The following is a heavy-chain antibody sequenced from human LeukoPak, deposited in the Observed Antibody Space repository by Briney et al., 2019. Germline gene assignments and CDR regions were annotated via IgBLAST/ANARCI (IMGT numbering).Heavy chain of an antibody. Sequence: GGSLRLSCAASGFTLSTYNMKWVRQAPRKGLEWVSSISTSSSYIYYADSVKGRFTISRDNARNSLYLQMNSLRAEDTAVYYCAKDSAPAYNDFWSGYYTYFDYWGQGTLVTVSS. V-gene: IGHV3-21*04. CDR1: GFTLSTYN. J-gene: IGHJ4*02. CDR2: ISTSSSYI. CDR3: AKDSAPAYNDFWSGYYTYFDY. D-gene: IGHD3-3*01.